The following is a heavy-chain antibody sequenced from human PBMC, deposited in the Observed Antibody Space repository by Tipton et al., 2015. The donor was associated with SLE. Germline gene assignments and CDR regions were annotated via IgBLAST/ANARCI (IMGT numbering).Heavy chain of an antibody. CDR3: ARDYKLQLVGHFDC. J-gene: IGHJ4*02. CDR1: GYSISSGYY. V-gene: IGHV4-38-2*02. CDR2: IYHSGST. Sequence: TLSLTCAVSGYSISSGYYWGWIRQPPGKGLEWIGSIYHSGSTYYNPSLKSRVTISVDTSKNQFSLKLSSVTAADTAVFYCARDYKLQLVGHFDCWGQGKLVTVSS. D-gene: IGHD6-13*01.